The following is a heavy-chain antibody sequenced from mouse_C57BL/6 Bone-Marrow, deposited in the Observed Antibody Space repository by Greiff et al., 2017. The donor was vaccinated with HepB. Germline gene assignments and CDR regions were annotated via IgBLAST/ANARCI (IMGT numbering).Heavy chain of an antibody. CDR2: IDPSDSYT. CDR3: AAGGWYYFDY. CDR1: GYTFTSYW. Sequence: QVQLQQSGAELVRPGTSVKLSCKASGYTFTSYWMHWVKQRPGQGLEWIGVIDPSDSYTNYNQKFKGKATLTVDTSSSTAYMQLSSLTSEDSAVYYCAAGGWYYFDYWGQGTTLTVSS. D-gene: IGHD2-3*01. V-gene: IGHV1-59*01. J-gene: IGHJ2*01.